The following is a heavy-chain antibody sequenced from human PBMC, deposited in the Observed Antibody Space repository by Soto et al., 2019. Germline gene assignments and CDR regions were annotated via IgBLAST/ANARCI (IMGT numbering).Heavy chain of an antibody. V-gene: IGHV3-23*01. D-gene: IGHD2-8*01. Sequence: GGSLRLSCAASGFTFSSYAMSWVRQAPGKGLEWVSAISGSGGSTYYADSVKGRFTISRDNSKNTLYLQMNSLRAEDTAVYYCAKQGGRGLIVPQPPPDIWGQGTMVTVSS. J-gene: IGHJ3*02. CDR2: ISGSGGST. CDR3: AKQGGRGLIVPQPPPDI. CDR1: GFTFSSYA.